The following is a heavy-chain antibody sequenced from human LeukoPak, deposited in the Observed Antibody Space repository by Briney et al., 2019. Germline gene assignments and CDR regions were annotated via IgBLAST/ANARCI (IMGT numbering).Heavy chain of an antibody. CDR2: ISSSSSTI. CDR3: ARDFSYYDFWSGQPLPYYYYYYYMDV. Sequence: PRGSLRLSCAASGFTFSRYGMNWVRQAPGKGLEWASYISSSSSTIYYADSVKGRFTISRDNAKNSLYLQMNSLRAEDTAVYYCARDFSYYDFWSGQPLPYYYYYYYMDVWGKGTTVTVSS. V-gene: IGHV3-48*01. D-gene: IGHD3-3*01. CDR1: GFTFSRYG. J-gene: IGHJ6*03.